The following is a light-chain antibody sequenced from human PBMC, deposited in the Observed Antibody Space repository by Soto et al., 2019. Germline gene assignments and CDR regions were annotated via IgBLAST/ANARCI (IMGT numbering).Light chain of an antibody. V-gene: IGLV2-14*01. J-gene: IGLJ3*02. CDR2: EVS. Sequence: QSMLTQPASVSGSPGQSITISCTGTSSDVGSYNYVSWYQQHPGKAPKLMIYEVSNRPSGVSDRFSGSKSGNTASLTISGLQAEDEADYYCSSYTSTATRVFGGGTKLTVL. CDR1: SSDVGSYNY. CDR3: SSYTSTATRV.